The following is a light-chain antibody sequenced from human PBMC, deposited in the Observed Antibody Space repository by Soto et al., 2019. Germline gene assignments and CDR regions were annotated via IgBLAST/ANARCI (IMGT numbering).Light chain of an antibody. CDR2: DAS. CDR3: QQYDNLPLT. J-gene: IGKJ3*01. Sequence: DIHMTQSPSSLSASVGDRVTITCQASQDISNYLNWDQQKPGKAPKLLIYDASKLETGVPSRFSGSGSGTDFTSTISSLQPEDIATYYCQQYDNLPLTFGPGTKVDIK. V-gene: IGKV1-33*01. CDR1: QDISNY.